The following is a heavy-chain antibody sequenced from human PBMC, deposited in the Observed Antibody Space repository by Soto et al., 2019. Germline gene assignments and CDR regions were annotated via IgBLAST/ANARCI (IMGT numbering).Heavy chain of an antibody. D-gene: IGHD2-2*01. J-gene: IGHJ3*02. CDR2: INAVNGDT. CDR3: ARRHLHQFAALDI. Sequence: QVQLVQSGAEVKKPGASVKISCKASGYTFTTSTMHWVRQAPGQRLEWMGWINAVNGDTKYSQKLQCRVTITRDTSANTVYMDLSSLISEDTAVYYCARRHLHQFAALDIWGQGTIVTVSS. CDR1: GYTFTTST. V-gene: IGHV1-3*01.